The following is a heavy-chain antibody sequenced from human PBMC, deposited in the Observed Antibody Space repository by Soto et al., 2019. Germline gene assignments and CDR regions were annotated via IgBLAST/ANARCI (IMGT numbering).Heavy chain of an antibody. CDR1: GGSVNSDYYY. D-gene: IGHD1-1*01. Sequence: PSDTLSLTCTVSGGSVNSDYYYWSWIRQPPGKGLEWIGYIYHTGRTNYNPSLESRVTISLDTSRNQFSLKLSSVTAADTAVFYCAREFSNSPEAFDYWGQGALVTVSS. J-gene: IGHJ4*02. V-gene: IGHV4-61*01. CDR2: IYHTGRT. CDR3: AREFSNSPEAFDY.